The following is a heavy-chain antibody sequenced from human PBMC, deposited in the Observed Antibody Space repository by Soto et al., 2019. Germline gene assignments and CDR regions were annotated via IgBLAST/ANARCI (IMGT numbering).Heavy chain of an antibody. CDR3: ASQWSDFWSGYYYYYGMDV. D-gene: IGHD3-3*01. CDR1: GGSISSSSYY. J-gene: IGHJ6*02. Sequence: SETLSLTCTVSGGSISSSSYYSGWIRQPPGKGLEWIGRIYYSGSTYYNPTLKSRVTISVDTSKNQFSLKLSSVTAADTAVYYCASQWSDFWSGYYYYYGMDVWGQGTTVT. V-gene: IGHV4-39*01. CDR2: IYYSGST.